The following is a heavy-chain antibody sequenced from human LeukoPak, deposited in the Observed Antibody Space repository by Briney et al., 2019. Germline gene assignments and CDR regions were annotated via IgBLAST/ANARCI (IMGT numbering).Heavy chain of an antibody. CDR2: ISSSSSYI. Sequence: KTGGSLRLSCAASGFTFSSYSMNWVRQAPGKGLEWVSSISSSSSYIYYADSVRGRFTISRDNAKNSLYLQMNSLRAEDTAVYYCARGGSGSGPSYMDVWGKGTTVTVSS. CDR1: GFTFSSYS. V-gene: IGHV3-21*01. CDR3: ARGGSGSGPSYMDV. J-gene: IGHJ6*03. D-gene: IGHD1-26*01.